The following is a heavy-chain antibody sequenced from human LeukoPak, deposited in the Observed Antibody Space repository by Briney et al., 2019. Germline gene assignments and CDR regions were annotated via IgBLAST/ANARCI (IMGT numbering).Heavy chain of an antibody. V-gene: IGHV3-21*01. Sequence: GGSLRLSCAASGFTVGSNYMSWVRQAPGKGLEWVSSINSDSNYIYYADSVQGRFTISRDNAKNSLYLQMNSLRAEDTAVYYCAVAYYYGSGDAFDIWGQGAKVTVSS. J-gene: IGHJ3*02. CDR3: AVAYYYGSGDAFDI. CDR1: GFTVGSNY. CDR2: INSDSNYI. D-gene: IGHD3-10*01.